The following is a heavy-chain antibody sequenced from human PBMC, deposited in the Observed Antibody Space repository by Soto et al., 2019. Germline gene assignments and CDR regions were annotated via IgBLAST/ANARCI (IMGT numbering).Heavy chain of an antibody. CDR2: IYYSGST. V-gene: IGHV4-31*03. CDR1: GGSISSGGYY. CDR3: ARVRGYHCYFDY. Sequence: SETLSLTCTVSGGSISSGGYYWSWIRQHPGKGLEWIGYIYYSGSTYYNPSLKSRVTISVDTSKNQFSLKLSSVTAADTAVYYCARVRGYHCYFDYWGQGTLVTVSS. J-gene: IGHJ4*02. D-gene: IGHD5-12*01.